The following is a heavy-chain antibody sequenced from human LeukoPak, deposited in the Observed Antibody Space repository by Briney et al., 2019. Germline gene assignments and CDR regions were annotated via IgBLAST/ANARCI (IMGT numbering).Heavy chain of an antibody. CDR2: ISSSGSTI. D-gene: IGHD2-2*01. CDR1: GFTFSRYE. V-gene: IGHV3-48*03. J-gene: IGHJ5*02. CDR3: AKDPYCSTTACYSMGWFDP. Sequence: GGSLRLSCAASGFTFSRYEMNWVRQAPGKGLEWVSYISSSGSTIYYADSVKGRFTISRDNAKNSLYLQMNSLRAEDTAVYYCAKDPYCSTTACYSMGWFDPWGQGTLVTVSS.